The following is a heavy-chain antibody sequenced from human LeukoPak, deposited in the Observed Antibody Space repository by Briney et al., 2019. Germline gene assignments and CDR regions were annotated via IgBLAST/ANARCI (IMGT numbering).Heavy chain of an antibody. J-gene: IGHJ3*02. Sequence: SETLSLTCAVYGGSFNGYYWTWIRQPPGKGLEWIGEINHSGGTDYNPSLKSRVTISVDTSKNQFSLKLTSVTAADTAVYYCARDRSDQYAFDIWGQGTMVTVSS. CDR2: INHSGGT. V-gene: IGHV4-34*01. D-gene: IGHD2-2*01. CDR1: GGSFNGYY. CDR3: ARDRSDQYAFDI.